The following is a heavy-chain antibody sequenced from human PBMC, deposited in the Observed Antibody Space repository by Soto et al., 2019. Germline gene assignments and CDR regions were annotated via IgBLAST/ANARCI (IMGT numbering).Heavy chain of an antibody. CDR1: GGSISNYY. Sequence: QVQLQESGPGLVKPSETLSLTCTVSGGSISNYYWSWIRQPPGKGLEWVGYTYYTGSTNYNPSLKSRVTITANTSEIRFSLRLSAAAAADTAIEFRARGRPWLDYCGQGTLVTVDS. D-gene: IGHD5-12*01. CDR2: TYYTGST. CDR3: ARGRPWLDY. V-gene: IGHV4-59*01. J-gene: IGHJ4*02.